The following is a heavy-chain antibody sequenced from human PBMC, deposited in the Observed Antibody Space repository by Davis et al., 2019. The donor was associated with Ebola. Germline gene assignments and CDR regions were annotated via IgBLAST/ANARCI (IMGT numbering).Heavy chain of an antibody. J-gene: IGHJ4*02. CDR3: ARGGAAAGIDY. CDR2: IYYSGSS. CDR1: GGSISSGGYY. Sequence: PSETLSLTCTVSGGSISSGGYYWSWIRHHPGRGLEWIGYIYYSGSSYYNPSLKSRATISVDTSQNQFSLKLSSVTAADTAVYYCARGGAAAGIDYWGQGTLVTVSS. D-gene: IGHD6-13*01. V-gene: IGHV4-31*03.